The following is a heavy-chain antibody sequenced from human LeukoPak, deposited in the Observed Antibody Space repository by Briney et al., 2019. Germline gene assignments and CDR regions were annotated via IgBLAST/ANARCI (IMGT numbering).Heavy chain of an antibody. CDR2: ISSSSSYI. Sequence: GGSLRLSCAASGFTFSSYSMNWVRQAPGKGLEWVSSISSSSSYIYYADSVKGRFTISRDNAKNSLYLQMNSLRAEDTAVYYCALFPCSSTSCYYFDYWGQGTLVTVSS. CDR3: ALFPCSSTSCYYFDY. J-gene: IGHJ4*02. V-gene: IGHV3-21*01. D-gene: IGHD2-2*01. CDR1: GFTFSSYS.